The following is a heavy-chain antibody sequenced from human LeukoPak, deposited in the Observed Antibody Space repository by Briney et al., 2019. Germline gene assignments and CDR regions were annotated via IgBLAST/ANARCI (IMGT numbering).Heavy chain of an antibody. J-gene: IGHJ3*02. CDR1: GYSISSDYY. CDR2: IYHSGST. CDR3: AGAYCGGDCYSGRALDI. V-gene: IGHV4-38-2*02. D-gene: IGHD2-21*02. Sequence: SETLSLTCIVSGYSISSDYYWGWIRQPPGKGLEWIGNIYHSGSTYYKPSLRSRVTISIDTSKHQFSLKLSSVTAADTAVYYCAGAYCGGDCYSGRALDIWGQGTMVTVSS.